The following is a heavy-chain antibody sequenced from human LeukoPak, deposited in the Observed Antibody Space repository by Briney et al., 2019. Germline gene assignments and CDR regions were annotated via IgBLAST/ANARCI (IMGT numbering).Heavy chain of an antibody. CDR1: GFTFSDYY. V-gene: IGHV3-11*06. J-gene: IGHJ5*01. Sequence: PGGSLRLSCAASGFTFSDYYMSWIRQAPGKGLEWVSDISSSGSYTNDADSVKGRFTISRDNAKNSLHLEMNSLRVEDTAVYYCAREGYNSGPIPFDSWGQGTLVTVPS. CDR3: AREGYNSGPIPFDS. CDR2: ISSSGSYT. D-gene: IGHD5-18*01.